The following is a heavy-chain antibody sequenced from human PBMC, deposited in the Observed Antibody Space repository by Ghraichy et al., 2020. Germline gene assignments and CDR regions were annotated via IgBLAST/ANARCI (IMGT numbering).Heavy chain of an antibody. CDR1: AYTFANYA. V-gene: IGHV1-3*01. D-gene: IGHD1-26*01. CDR3: AKDSGTSFFDY. Sequence: ASVKVSCKTSAYTFANYAIHCLRQAPGQRLEWMGWINAGKGTTKYSQRLQGRVTITSDTSASTVYMELSSLRSEDTAVYYCAKDSGTSFFDYWGQGTLVTVSS. J-gene: IGHJ4*02. CDR2: INAGKGTT.